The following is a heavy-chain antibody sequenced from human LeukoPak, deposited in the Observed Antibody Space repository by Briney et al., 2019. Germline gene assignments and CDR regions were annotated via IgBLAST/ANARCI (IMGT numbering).Heavy chain of an antibody. Sequence: GGSLRLSCAASGLTLSGYWMHWVRQAPGKGMVWVSRINGDASSTSYADSVKGRFTISRDNAKSTLYLQMNSLRVEDTAVYYCARARGNTYGYFEYWGQGTLVTVSS. D-gene: IGHD5-18*01. CDR3: ARARGNTYGYFEY. V-gene: IGHV3-74*01. CDR2: INGDASST. CDR1: GLTLSGYW. J-gene: IGHJ4*02.